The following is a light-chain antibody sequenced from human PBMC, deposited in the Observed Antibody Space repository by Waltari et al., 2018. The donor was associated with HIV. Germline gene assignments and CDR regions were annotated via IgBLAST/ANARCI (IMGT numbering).Light chain of an antibody. V-gene: IGLV2-8*01. CDR2: EVS. Sequence: QSALTQPPSASGSPGQSVTISCTGTSSDVGGYNYVSWYQQHPGKAPTLMIYEVSKRPSGVPDRFFGSKSGNTASLTVSGLQAEDEADYYCSSYAGSRDVFGTGTKVTVL. CDR1: SSDVGGYNY. J-gene: IGLJ1*01. CDR3: SSYAGSRDV.